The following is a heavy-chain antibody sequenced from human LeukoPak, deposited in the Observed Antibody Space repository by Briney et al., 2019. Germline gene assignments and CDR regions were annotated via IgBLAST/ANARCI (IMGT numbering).Heavy chain of an antibody. CDR3: ARLRDGSIDY. CDR1: GYNFTSYW. CDR2: IDPSDSYT. J-gene: IGHJ4*02. Sequence: GESLKISCKGSGYNFTSYWISWVRQMPGKGLEWMGGIDPSDSYTNYSPSFQGHVTTSTDKSIFTAYLQWSSLKASDTAMYYCARLRDGSIDYWGQGTLVTVSS. V-gene: IGHV5-10-1*01.